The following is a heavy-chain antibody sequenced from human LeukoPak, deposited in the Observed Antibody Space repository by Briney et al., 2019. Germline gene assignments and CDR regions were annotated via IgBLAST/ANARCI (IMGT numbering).Heavy chain of an antibody. CDR1: GFTFSSYS. CDR3: ARAKWELPFDY. D-gene: IGHD1-26*01. CDR2: ISSSSSYI. V-gene: IGHV3-21*01. Sequence: GGSLRLSCAASGFTFSSYSMSWVRQAPGKGLEWVSSISSSSSYIYYADSVKGRFTISRDNAKNSLYLQMNSLRAEDTAVYYCARAKWELPFDYWGQGTLVTVSS. J-gene: IGHJ4*02.